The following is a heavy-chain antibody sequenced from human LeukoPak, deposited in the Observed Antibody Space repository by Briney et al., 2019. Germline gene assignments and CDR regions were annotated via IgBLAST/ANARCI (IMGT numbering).Heavy chain of an antibody. V-gene: IGHV3-7*01. Sequence: GGSLRLSCAASGFTFSDYYMSWVRQAPGKGLEWVANIKQDGSEKYYVDSVKGRFTISRDNAKNSLYLQMNSLRAEDTAVYYCARPDYGDYEYYFDYWGQGTLVTVSS. J-gene: IGHJ4*02. CDR2: IKQDGSEK. CDR1: GFTFSDYY. D-gene: IGHD4-17*01. CDR3: ARPDYGDYEYYFDY.